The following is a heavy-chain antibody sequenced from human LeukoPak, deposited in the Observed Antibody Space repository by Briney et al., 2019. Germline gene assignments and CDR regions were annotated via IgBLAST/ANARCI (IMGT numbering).Heavy chain of an antibody. CDR2: IDYSGTT. Sequence: SETLSLTCSVSGGSISSISFSWGWIRQPPGKGLEWIGNIDYSGTTQYNPSLKSRVAVSLDTSKNQFSLRLTSVTSADTAVDYCARDDLRSDWFDPWGQGTLVIVSS. CDR3: ARDDLRSDWFDP. CDR1: GGSISSISFS. J-gene: IGHJ5*02. V-gene: IGHV4-39*07.